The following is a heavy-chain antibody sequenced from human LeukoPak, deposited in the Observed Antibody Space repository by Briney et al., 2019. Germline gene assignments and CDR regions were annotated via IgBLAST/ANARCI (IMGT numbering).Heavy chain of an antibody. CDR1: EFTFRSYA. V-gene: IGHV3-23*01. Sequence: GGSLRLSSAASEFTFRSYAMSWVRQAPGKGLEWVSTISGSGDSKYYEDSVKGRFTISRDNSKNTLYLQMNSLRAEDTAVYYCAKALSRPQYYYYYGMDVWGQGTTVTVSS. D-gene: IGHD6-6*01. CDR2: ISGSGDSK. J-gene: IGHJ6*02. CDR3: AKALSRPQYYYYYGMDV.